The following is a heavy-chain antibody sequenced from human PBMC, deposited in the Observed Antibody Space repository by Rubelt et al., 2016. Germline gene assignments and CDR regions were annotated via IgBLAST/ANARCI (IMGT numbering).Heavy chain of an antibody. V-gene: IGHV3-33*01. Sequence: QVQLVESGGGVVQPGRSLRLSCAASGFTFSSYGLHWVRQAPGKGLEWVAVMWYDGSNKYYADSVKGRFTISRDNSKNTLYLQMNRLRAEDTAVYYCARGSITMIDWGQGTLVTVSS. CDR3: ARGSITMID. D-gene: IGHD3-22*01. CDR1: GFTFSSYG. J-gene: IGHJ4*02. CDR2: MWYDGSNK.